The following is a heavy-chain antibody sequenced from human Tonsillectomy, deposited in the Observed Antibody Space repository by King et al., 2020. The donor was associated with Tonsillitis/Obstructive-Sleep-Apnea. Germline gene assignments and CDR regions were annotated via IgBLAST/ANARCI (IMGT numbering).Heavy chain of an antibody. CDR1: GYTFTSYG. J-gene: IGHJ3*02. Sequence: QLVQSGAEVKKPGAAVKVSCKASGYTFTSYGISWGRQAPGQGLEWMGCISAYNGNTNYAQKLQGRVTMNTDTSTSTAYMELRSLRSDDTAVYYCARGRLRFLDNDAFDIWGQGTMVTVSS. CDR3: ARGRLRFLDNDAFDI. D-gene: IGHD3-3*01. CDR2: ISAYNGNT. V-gene: IGHV1-18*01.